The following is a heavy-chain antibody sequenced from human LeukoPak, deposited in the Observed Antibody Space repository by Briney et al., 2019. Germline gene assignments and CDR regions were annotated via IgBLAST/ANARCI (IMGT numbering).Heavy chain of an antibody. D-gene: IGHD2-21*01. CDR3: ANHFACGATTCPSFDR. V-gene: IGHV3-21*01. Sequence: PGGSLRLSCAASGFTFSSYWMHWVRQAPGKGLEWVSSISDTGYYIYYADSVKGRFTISRDNAKNSLSLQMNNLRADDTGIYYCANHFACGATTCPSFDRWGQGTLVTVSS. CDR2: ISDTGYYI. J-gene: IGHJ4*02. CDR1: GFTFSSYW.